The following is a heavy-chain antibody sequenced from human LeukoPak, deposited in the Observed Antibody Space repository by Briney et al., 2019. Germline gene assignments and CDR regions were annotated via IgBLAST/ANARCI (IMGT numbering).Heavy chain of an antibody. CDR2: IYYNGST. CDR1: GGSISSYY. V-gene: IGHV4-59*01. CDR3: ARGGGYYGSGSYMDY. J-gene: IGHJ4*02. Sequence: SETLSLTCTVSGGSISSYYWSWIRQPPGKGLEWIGYIYYNGSTNYNPSLKSRVTISVDTSKNQFSLKLSSVTAADTAVYYCARGGGYYGSGSYMDYWGQGTLVTVSS. D-gene: IGHD3-10*01.